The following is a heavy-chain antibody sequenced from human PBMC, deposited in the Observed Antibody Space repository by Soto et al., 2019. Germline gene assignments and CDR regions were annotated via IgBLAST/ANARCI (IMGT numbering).Heavy chain of an antibody. V-gene: IGHV1-46*01. CDR3: ARDISTDTGAYFDY. D-gene: IGHD2-8*02. Sequence: ASVKVSCKASGYTFTSYYIHWVRQAPGQGLEWMGLINPSAGGTIYAQRFQGRVTMARDTSTSTVYMELGSLKSEDTAVYYCARDISTDTGAYFDYWGQGTLVTVSS. J-gene: IGHJ4*02. CDR1: GYTFTSYY. CDR2: INPSAGGT.